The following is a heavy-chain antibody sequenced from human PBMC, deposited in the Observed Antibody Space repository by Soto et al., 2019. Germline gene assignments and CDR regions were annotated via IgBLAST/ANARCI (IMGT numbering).Heavy chain of an antibody. J-gene: IGHJ4*02. Sequence: QVQLVESGGGVVQPGRSLRLSCAASGFTFSIFGMHWVRQAPGKGLEWAAIIWYDGSNAYYADSVRGRFTISRDNSKNTLYLQMNSLRAKDTAVYYCARDKGSSTVVSGISQEGYFDSWGQGTLVTVSS. CDR3: ARDKGSSTVVSGISQEGYFDS. D-gene: IGHD6-19*01. CDR1: GFTFSIFG. V-gene: IGHV3-33*01. CDR2: IWYDGSNA.